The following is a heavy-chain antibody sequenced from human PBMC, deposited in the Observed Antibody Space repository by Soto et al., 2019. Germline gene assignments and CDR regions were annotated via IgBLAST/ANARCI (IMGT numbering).Heavy chain of an antibody. CDR3: AKEMHRIQLLPTGFDY. D-gene: IGHD5-18*01. CDR2: ISYDGSNK. CDR1: GFTFSSYG. J-gene: IGHJ4*02. Sequence: QVQLVESGGGVVQPGRSLRLSCAASGFTFSSYGMHWVRQAPGKGLEWVAVISYDGSNKYYADSVKGRFTISRDNSKNTLYLQMNSLRAEDTAVYYCAKEMHRIQLLPTGFDYWGQGTLVTVSS. V-gene: IGHV3-30*18.